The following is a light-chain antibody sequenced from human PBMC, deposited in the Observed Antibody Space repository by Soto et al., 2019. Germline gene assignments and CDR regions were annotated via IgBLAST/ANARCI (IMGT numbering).Light chain of an antibody. Sequence: VVMTQYPLSLPVTPGEPASISCRSSQSLLHRNGYNYLDWYLQKPGQAPQLLIYLGSNRASGVPDRFSGSGSGTDFTLKISRVEAEDVGVYYCMQALQSSWTFGGGTKVEIK. J-gene: IGKJ4*01. CDR1: QSLLHRNGYNY. CDR2: LGS. V-gene: IGKV2-28*01. CDR3: MQALQSSWT.